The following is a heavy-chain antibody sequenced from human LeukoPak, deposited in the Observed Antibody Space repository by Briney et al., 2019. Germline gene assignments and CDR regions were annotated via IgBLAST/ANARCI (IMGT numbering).Heavy chain of an antibody. CDR3: AKERSSDYYYGMDV. CDR1: GFTFSGYA. J-gene: IGHJ6*02. Sequence: GGSLRLSCAASGFTFSGYAMSWVRQAPGKGLEWVSLIGGSGGNTYYTDSVKGRFTISRDNSKNTLYLQMNSLRAEDTAVYCCAKERSSDYYYGMDVWGQGTTVTVSS. CDR2: IGGSGGNT. V-gene: IGHV3-23*01.